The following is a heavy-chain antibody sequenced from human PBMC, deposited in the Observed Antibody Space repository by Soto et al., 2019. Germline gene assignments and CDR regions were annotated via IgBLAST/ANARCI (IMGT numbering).Heavy chain of an antibody. CDR1: GFTFDGYA. CDR3: AKDHWGSY. V-gene: IGHV3-23*01. CDR2: ISTSGGNT. D-gene: IGHD3-16*01. J-gene: IGHJ4*02. Sequence: EVQLLESGGGLIQPGGSLRLSCAASGFTFDGYAMSWVRQAPGKGLEWVSAISTSGGNTFYAVSVKGRFTITRDNSKNSLYLQMNSLITEDTAVYYCAKDHWGSYSGQGTLVTVSS.